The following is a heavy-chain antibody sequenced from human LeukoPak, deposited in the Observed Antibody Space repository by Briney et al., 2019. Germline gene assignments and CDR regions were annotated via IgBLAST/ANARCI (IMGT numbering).Heavy chain of an antibody. V-gene: IGHV3-21*01. Sequence: GGSLRLPCAASGFTFSSYSMNWVRQAPGKGLEWVSSISSSSSYIYYADSVKGRFTISRDNAKNSLYLQMNSLRAEDTAVYYCARDAYCNSDYCYSLDAFDIWGQGTMVTVSS. CDR2: ISSSSSYI. D-gene: IGHD2/OR15-2a*01. CDR3: ARDAYCNSDYCYSLDAFDI. CDR1: GFTFSSYS. J-gene: IGHJ3*02.